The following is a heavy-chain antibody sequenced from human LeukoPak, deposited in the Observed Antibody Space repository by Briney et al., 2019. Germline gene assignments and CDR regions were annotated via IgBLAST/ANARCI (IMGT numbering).Heavy chain of an antibody. CDR3: ARGGPFRDGYKVY. CDR2: IKQDGSEK. D-gene: IGHD5-24*01. Sequence: GASLRLSCAASGFTFSSYWMSWVRQAPGKGLEWVANIKQDGSEKYYVDSVKGRFTISRDNAKNSLYLQMNSLRAEDTAVYYCARGGPFRDGYKVYWGQGTLVTVSS. CDR1: GFTFSSYW. J-gene: IGHJ4*02. V-gene: IGHV3-7*01.